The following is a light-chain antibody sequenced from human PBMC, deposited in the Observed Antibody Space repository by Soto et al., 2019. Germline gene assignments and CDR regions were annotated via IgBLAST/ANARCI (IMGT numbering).Light chain of an antibody. J-gene: IGKJ5*01. V-gene: IGKV3-20*01. CDR2: GAS. CDR1: QSVSSSY. CDR3: QQYGSSRT. Sequence: EFVLTQSPGTLSLSPGERATLSSRASQSVSSSYLAWYQQKPGQAPRLLIYGASSRATGIPDRFSGSGSGTDFTLTISRLEPEDFAVYYCQQYGSSRTFGQGTRLEI.